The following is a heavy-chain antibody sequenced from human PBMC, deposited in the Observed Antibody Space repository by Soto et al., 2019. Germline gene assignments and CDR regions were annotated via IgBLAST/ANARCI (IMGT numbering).Heavy chain of an antibody. Sequence: QVQLVQSGAEVKKPGASVKVSCKASGYTFISYYMHWVRQAPGQGLEWMGIINPSGGSTSYAQKFQGRMTVTMDTSTSTVYMDLSSLRSEDTAVYYGAVGYFDYWGQGTLVTVPA. CDR2: INPSGGST. CDR1: GYTFISYY. CDR3: AVGYFDY. V-gene: IGHV1-46*01. J-gene: IGHJ4*02.